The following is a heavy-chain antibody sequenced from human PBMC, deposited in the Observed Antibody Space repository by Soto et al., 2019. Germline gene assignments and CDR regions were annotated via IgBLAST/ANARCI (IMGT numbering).Heavy chain of an antibody. CDR2: IIPIFGTA. V-gene: IGHV1-69*13. CDR1: GGTFSSYA. J-gene: IGHJ6*02. CDR3: ASNMVRDYYYYYGMDV. D-gene: IGHD3-10*01. Sequence: ASVKVSCKASGGTFSSYAISWVRQAPGQGLEWMGGIIPIFGTANYAQKFQGRVTITADESTSTAYMELSSLRSEDTAVYYCASNMVRDYYYYYGMDVWGQGTTVTVSS.